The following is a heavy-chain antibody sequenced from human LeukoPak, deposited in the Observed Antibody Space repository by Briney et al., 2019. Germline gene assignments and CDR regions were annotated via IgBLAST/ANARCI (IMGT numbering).Heavy chain of an antibody. Sequence: SQTLSLTCTVSGGSISSGGYYWSWIRQHPGKGLEWIGYIYYSGSTYYNPSLKSRVTISVDTSKNQFSLKLSSVTAADTAVYYCASGLRAYDSTTFDPWGQGPLVTVSS. CDR1: GGSISSGGYY. J-gene: IGHJ5*02. CDR3: ASGLRAYDSTTFDP. V-gene: IGHV4-31*03. CDR2: IYYSGST. D-gene: IGHD3-16*01.